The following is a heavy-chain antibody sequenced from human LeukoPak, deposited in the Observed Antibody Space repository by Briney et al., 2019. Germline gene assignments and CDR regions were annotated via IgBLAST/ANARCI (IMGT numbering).Heavy chain of an antibody. Sequence: GGSLRLSCAASGFTLSNAWMNWVRQAPGKGLEWVSVIYSGGSTYYADSVKGRFTISRDNSKNTLYLQMNSLRAEDTAVYYCARGGHAAGRFDYWGQGTLVTVSS. CDR2: IYSGGST. J-gene: IGHJ4*02. CDR1: GFTLSNAW. D-gene: IGHD6-13*01. V-gene: IGHV3-66*01. CDR3: ARGGHAAGRFDY.